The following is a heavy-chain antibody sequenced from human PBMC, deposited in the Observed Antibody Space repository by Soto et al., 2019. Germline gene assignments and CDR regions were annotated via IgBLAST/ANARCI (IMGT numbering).Heavy chain of an antibody. CDR2: MNPNSGNT. CDR3: ARGQGLGLNWFDP. Sequence: ASVKVSCKASGYTFTSYEINWVRQATGQGLEWMGWMNPNSGNTGYAQKFQGRVTMTRNTSISPAYMDLDSLSSEDTAVYYWARGQGLGLNWFDPWGQGTLVTVSS. J-gene: IGHJ5*02. V-gene: IGHV1-8*01. CDR1: GYTFTSYE.